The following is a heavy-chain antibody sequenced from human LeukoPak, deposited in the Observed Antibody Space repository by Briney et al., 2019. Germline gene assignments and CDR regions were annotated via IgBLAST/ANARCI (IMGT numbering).Heavy chain of an antibody. D-gene: IGHD4/OR15-4a*01. Sequence: GGSLRLSCAASRFIFSSYSMNWVRQAPGKGLEWVSYISSSSSSIYYADAVKGRFTISRDNAKNSLYLQMNSLRAEDTAVYYCARRAGAYSHPYDYWGQGTLVTVSS. CDR3: ARRAGAYSHPYDY. CDR1: RFIFSSYS. CDR2: ISSSSSSI. V-gene: IGHV3-48*01. J-gene: IGHJ4*02.